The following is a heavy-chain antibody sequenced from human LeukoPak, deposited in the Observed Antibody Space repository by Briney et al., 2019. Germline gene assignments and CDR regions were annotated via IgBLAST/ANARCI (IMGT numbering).Heavy chain of an antibody. Sequence: GESLKISCKGSGYSFTSYWIGWVRQMPGKGLEWMGIIDTGDSDTRYSPSFQGQVTSSADKSISTAYLQWSSLKASDTAMYYCARLSDYYDSSGYSYYFDYWGQGTLVTVSS. J-gene: IGHJ4*02. D-gene: IGHD3-22*01. CDR2: IDTGDSDT. V-gene: IGHV5-51*03. CDR1: GYSFTSYW. CDR3: ARLSDYYDSSGYSYYFDY.